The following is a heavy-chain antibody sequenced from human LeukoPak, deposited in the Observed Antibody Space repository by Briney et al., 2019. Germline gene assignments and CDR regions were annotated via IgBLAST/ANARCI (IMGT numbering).Heavy chain of an antibody. V-gene: IGHV4-4*07. CDR3: ARGYDSSGYIYYYYYMDV. CDR2: IYTSGST. D-gene: IGHD3-22*01. J-gene: IGHJ6*03. CDR1: GGSISSYY. Sequence: SETLSLTCTVSGGSISSYYWSWIRQPAGKGLEWIGRIYTSGSTNYNPSLKSRVTMSVDMSKNQFSLRLRSVTAADTAVYYCARGYDSSGYIYYYYYMDVWGKGTTVTVSS.